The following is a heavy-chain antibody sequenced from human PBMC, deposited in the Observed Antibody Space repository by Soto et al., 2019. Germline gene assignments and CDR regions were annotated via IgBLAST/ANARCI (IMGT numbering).Heavy chain of an antibody. J-gene: IGHJ5*02. CDR2: ISWNSGSI. V-gene: IGHV3-9*01. Sequence: PGGSLRLSCAASGFTFDDYAMHWVRQAPGKGLEWVSGISWNSGSIGYADSVKGRFTISRDNAKNSLYLQMNSLRAEDTALYYCAKDIGHYYDSSGYKPKTYNWFDPWGQGTLVTVSS. D-gene: IGHD3-22*01. CDR3: AKDIGHYYDSSGYKPKTYNWFDP. CDR1: GFTFDDYA.